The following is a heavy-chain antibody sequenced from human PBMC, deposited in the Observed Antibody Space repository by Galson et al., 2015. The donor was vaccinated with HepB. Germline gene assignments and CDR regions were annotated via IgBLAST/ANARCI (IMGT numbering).Heavy chain of an antibody. V-gene: IGHV3-23*01. CDR2: ISGSGGST. J-gene: IGHJ4*02. CDR1: GFTFSSYA. Sequence: SLRLSCAASGFTFSSYAMSWVRQAPGKGLEWVSAISGSGGSTYYADSVKGRFTISRDNSKNTLYLQMNSLRAEDTAVYYCAKDYRSGYEPDYWGQGTLVTVSS. CDR3: AKDYRSGYEPDY. D-gene: IGHD5-12*01.